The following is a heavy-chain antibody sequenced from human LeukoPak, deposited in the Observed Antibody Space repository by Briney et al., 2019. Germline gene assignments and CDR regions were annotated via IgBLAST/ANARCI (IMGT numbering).Heavy chain of an antibody. V-gene: IGHV3-23*01. CDR3: VKSAGKDGYRDVFDI. D-gene: IGHD5-24*01. CDR1: GITFSNSA. CDR2: ITKSGDKT. J-gene: IGHJ3*02. Sequence: GGSLRLSCVPSGITFSNSALSWVRQAPGKGLEWVSTITKSGDKTYYADSVKGLFTISRDHSKNTLYLQMNSLRAEDTAVYHCVKSAGKDGYRDVFDIWGQGTVVTVSS.